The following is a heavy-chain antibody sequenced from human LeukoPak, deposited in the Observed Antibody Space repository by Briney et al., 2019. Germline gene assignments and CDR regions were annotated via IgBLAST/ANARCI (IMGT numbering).Heavy chain of an antibody. J-gene: IGHJ4*02. CDR3: ASSGGSRGYFDY. V-gene: IGHV4-4*07. D-gene: IGHD1-26*01. CDR2: IYTSGST. CDR1: GGSISSYY. Sequence: SETPSLTFTGPGGSISSYYWSWIRQPAGKGLGWIGRIYTSGSTNYNPSLKSRVTMSVDTSKNQFSLKLSSVTAADTAVYYCASSGGSRGYFDYWGQGTLVTVSS.